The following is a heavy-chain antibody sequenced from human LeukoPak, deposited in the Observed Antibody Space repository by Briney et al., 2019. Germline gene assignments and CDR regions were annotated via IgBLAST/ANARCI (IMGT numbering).Heavy chain of an antibody. CDR1: GFTFGSYG. CDR2: IRYDGSNK. D-gene: IGHD3-10*01. Sequence: GGSLRLSCAASGFTFGSYGMHWVRQAPGKGLEWVAFIRYDGSNKYYADSVKGRFTISRDNSKNTLYLQMNSLRAEDTAVYYCAKSGPYGSGSYSPPDYWGQGTLVTVSS. V-gene: IGHV3-30*02. CDR3: AKSGPYGSGSYSPPDY. J-gene: IGHJ4*02.